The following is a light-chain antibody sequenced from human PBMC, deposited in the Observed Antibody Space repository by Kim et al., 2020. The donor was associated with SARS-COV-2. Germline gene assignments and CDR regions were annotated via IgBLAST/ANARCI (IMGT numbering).Light chain of an antibody. CDR2: DVS. CDR3: SSYTSSSTLDV. V-gene: IGLV2-14*03. CDR1: RSDVGGYNY. J-gene: IGLJ1*01. Sequence: QSITITCTGTRSDVGGYNYVSWYQQHPGKAPILMIYDVSNRPSGVSNRFSGSKSGNTASLTISGLQAEDEADYYCSSYTSSSTLDVFGTGTKVTVI.